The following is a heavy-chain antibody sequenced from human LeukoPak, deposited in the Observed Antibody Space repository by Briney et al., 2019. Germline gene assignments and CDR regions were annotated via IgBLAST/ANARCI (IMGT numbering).Heavy chain of an antibody. V-gene: IGHV1-69*13. J-gene: IGHJ4*02. CDR1: GYTFSSYG. D-gene: IGHD1-14*01. CDR3: ARAVTTRNEAGLD. Sequence: SVKVSCKASGYTFSSYGISWVRQAPGQGLEWMGGIIPIFGTANYAQKFQGRVMITADDSTSGAYMELSSLTSEDTAAYYCARAVTTRNEAGLDWGQGTLVTVYS. CDR2: IIPIFGTA.